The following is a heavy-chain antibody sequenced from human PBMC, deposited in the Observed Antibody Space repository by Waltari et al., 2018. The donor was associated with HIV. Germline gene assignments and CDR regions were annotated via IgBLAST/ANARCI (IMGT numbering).Heavy chain of an antibody. CDR2: IESGGST. V-gene: IGHV3-53*01. Sequence: EVQVVESGGGLIQPGGSLRLSCVGSGFSVSGNYMTWVRQAPGKGLEWVSVIESGGSTYYADSVKGRFTISRDSAKNTVYLQMNSLRVEDTAKYYCARDRSQYYGMDVWGQGTEVTVSS. J-gene: IGHJ6*02. D-gene: IGHD3-16*01. CDR3: ARDRSQYYGMDV. CDR1: GFSVSGNY.